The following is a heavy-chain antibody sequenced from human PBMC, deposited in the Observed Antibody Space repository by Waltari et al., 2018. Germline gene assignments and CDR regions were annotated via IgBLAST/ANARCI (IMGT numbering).Heavy chain of an antibody. CDR1: GYTFTSYA. CDR3: ARDGYYYDSSGYYYFDY. Sequence: QVQLVQSGAEVKKPGASVKVSCKASGYTFTSYAMHWVRQAPGQGLEWMGGIIPIFGTANYAQKFQGRVTITADESTSTAYMELSSLRSEDTAVYYCARDGYYYDSSGYYYFDYWGQGTLVTVSS. CDR2: IIPIFGTA. D-gene: IGHD3-22*01. V-gene: IGHV1-69*13. J-gene: IGHJ4*02.